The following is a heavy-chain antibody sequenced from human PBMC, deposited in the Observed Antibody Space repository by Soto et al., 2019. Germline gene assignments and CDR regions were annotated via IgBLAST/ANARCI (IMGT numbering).Heavy chain of an antibody. CDR1: GFTFSSYA. J-gene: IGHJ4*02. D-gene: IGHD3-16*01. V-gene: IGHV3-23*01. Sequence: EVQLMESGGGLVQPGGSLRLSCAASGFTFSSYAMSWVRQAPGKGLEWVSVITGSGSTTYYADSVKGRFTISRDNSKNPLYLQMNSLRAGDPAVYYCARRGGALGYWGQGTLVTVSS. CDR2: ITGSGSTT. CDR3: ARRGGALGY.